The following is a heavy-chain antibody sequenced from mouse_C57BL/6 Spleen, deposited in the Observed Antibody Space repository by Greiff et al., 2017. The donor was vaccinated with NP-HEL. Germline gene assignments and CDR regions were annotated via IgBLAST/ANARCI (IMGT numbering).Heavy chain of an antibody. CDR1: GFSLSTSGMG. D-gene: IGHD1-1*01. J-gene: IGHJ4*01. V-gene: IGHV8-12*01. CDR3: ARCYYGSSYDAMDY. Sequence: QVTLKESGPGILQSSQTLSLTCSFSGFSLSTSGMGVSWIRQPSGKGLEWLAHIYWDDDKRYNPSLKSRLTISKDTSRNQVFLKITSVDTADTATYYCARCYYGSSYDAMDYWGQGTSVTVSS. CDR2: IYWDDDK.